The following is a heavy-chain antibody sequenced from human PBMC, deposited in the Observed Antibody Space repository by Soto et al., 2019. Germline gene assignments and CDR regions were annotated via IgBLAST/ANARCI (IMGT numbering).Heavy chain of an antibody. CDR2: ISYTGSLK. D-gene: IGHD3-10*02. CDR1: GFTFSNYG. CDR3: AKEKTVFAAREIDC. J-gene: IGHJ4*02. V-gene: IGHV3-30*18. Sequence: GGSLRLSCGASGFTFSNYGMSWVRQAPGKGLEWVAVISYTGSLKYYSDSVRGRFTISRDNSKNTLYLQMNSLRAEDTAVYYCAKEKTVFAAREIDCWGQGTLGTVSS.